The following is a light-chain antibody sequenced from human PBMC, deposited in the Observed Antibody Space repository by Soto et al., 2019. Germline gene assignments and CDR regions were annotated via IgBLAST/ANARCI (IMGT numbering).Light chain of an antibody. CDR2: GAS. CDR3: QQYNNWPLPYT. J-gene: IGKJ2*01. Sequence: EIVMTQSPATLSVSPGERATLSCRASQSVSSNLAWYQQKPGQAPRLLIYGASTRATGIPGRFSGSGSGTEFTLTISSLQSEDFAVYYCQQYNNWPLPYTFGQGTKLEIK. V-gene: IGKV3-15*01. CDR1: QSVSSN.